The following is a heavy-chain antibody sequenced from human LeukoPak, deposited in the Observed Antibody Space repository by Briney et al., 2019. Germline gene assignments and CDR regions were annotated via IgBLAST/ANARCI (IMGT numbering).Heavy chain of an antibody. D-gene: IGHD3-16*02. Sequence: GGSLRLSCTASGFTFSDYYMSWIRQAPGTGLEWLSYISNTGSTIYYADSVKGRFTISRDNAKNSLYLQMNSLRAEDTAVYYCATGGYTTHLFDYWGQGTLATVSS. J-gene: IGHJ4*02. V-gene: IGHV3-11*01. CDR1: GFTFSDYY. CDR2: ISNTGSTI. CDR3: ATGGYTTHLFDY.